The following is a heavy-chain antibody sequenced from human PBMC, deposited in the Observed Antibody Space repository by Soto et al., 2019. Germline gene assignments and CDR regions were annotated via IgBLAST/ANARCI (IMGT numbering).Heavy chain of an antibody. V-gene: IGHV4-31*03. Sequence: QVQLQESGPGLVKPSQTLSLTCTVSGESISSGGYYWSWIRQHPGKGLEWIGYIYDIGSAYYNPALKSRVSISMDTSKNQVAMRLSSVTAADTAVYYCARASSSSSAIDYWGQGTLITVSS. CDR3: ARASSSSSAIDY. J-gene: IGHJ4*02. CDR2: IYDIGSA. D-gene: IGHD6-6*01. CDR1: GESISSGGYY.